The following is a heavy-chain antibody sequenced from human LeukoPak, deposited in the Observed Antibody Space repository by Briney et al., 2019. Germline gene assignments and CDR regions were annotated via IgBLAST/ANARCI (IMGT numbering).Heavy chain of an antibody. CDR3: ARDKEVYGDYGGALGY. V-gene: IGHV3-33*01. CDR1: GFTFSTYG. Sequence: PGGSLGLSCAASGFTFSTYGMHWVRQAPGKGLEWVAVIWFDGSNKYYADSVKGRATISRDNSKNTLYLQMNSLRAEDTAVYYCARDKEVYGDYGGALGYWGQGPLAT. D-gene: IGHD4-17*01. CDR2: IWFDGSNK. J-gene: IGHJ4*02.